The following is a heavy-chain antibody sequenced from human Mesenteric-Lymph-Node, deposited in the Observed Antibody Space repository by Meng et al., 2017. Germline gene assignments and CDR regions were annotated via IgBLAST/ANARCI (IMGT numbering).Heavy chain of an antibody. CDR1: GFTFSPFW. D-gene: IGHD4-17*01. V-gene: IGHV3-74*01. CDR2: INGDGRTT. Sequence: GESLKISCVASGFTFSPFWMHWVRQAPGKGLVWVSHINGDGRTTIYADSVKGRFAISRDNAKNTLYLQMNSLRAEDTAVYYCAREQNHGDPGDDALDIWGQGTMVTVSS. J-gene: IGHJ3*02. CDR3: AREQNHGDPGDDALDI.